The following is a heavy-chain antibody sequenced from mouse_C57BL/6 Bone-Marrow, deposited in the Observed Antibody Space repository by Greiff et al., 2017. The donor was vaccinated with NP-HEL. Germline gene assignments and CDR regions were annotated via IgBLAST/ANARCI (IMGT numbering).Heavy chain of an antibody. CDR1: GFNIKNTY. Sequence: EVQLKESVAELVRPGASVKLSCTASGFNIKNTYMHWVKQRPEQGLEWIGRIDPANGNTKYAPKFQGKATITADTSSNTAYLQLSSLTSEDTAIYYCARWTTVVENYFDYWGQGTTLTVSS. D-gene: IGHD1-1*01. CDR2: IDPANGNT. CDR3: ARWTTVVENYFDY. V-gene: IGHV14-3*01. J-gene: IGHJ2*01.